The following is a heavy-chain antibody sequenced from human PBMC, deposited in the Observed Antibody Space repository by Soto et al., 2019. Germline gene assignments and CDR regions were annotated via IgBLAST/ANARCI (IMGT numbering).Heavy chain of an antibody. CDR1: GGSISSYD. J-gene: IGHJ6*04. CDR3: ARVSRSSHSDYYYYSMDG. CDR2: IYYSGNT. Sequence: SETLSLTCTVSGGSISSYDCSWIRQPPGKGLEWIGYIYYSGNTNYNPSLKSRVNISVDTSKDQFSLKLSYVTAADTAVYYCARVSRSSHSDYYYYSMDGWGKGNTVTVSS. D-gene: IGHD6-6*01. V-gene: IGHV4-59*01.